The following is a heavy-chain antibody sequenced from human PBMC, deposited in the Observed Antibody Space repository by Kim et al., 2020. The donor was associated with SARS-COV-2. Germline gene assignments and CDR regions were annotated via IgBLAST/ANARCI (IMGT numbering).Heavy chain of an antibody. CDR3: TSSSSWSPALLRHP. CDR1: GFTFGDYA. D-gene: IGHD6-13*01. J-gene: IGHJ5*02. CDR2: IRSKAYGGTT. V-gene: IGHV3-49*04. Sequence: GGSLRLSCTASGFTFGDYAMSWVRQAPGKGLEWVVFIRSKAYGGTTEYAASVKGRFTISRDDSKSIAYLQMNSLKTEDTAVYYCTSSSSWSPALLRHPRGQGTLVTVSS.